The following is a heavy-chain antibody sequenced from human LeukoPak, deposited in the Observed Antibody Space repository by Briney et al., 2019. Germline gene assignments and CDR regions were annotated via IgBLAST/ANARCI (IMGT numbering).Heavy chain of an antibody. CDR1: GFTFGDYA. CDR2: IKSRTDGGTT. CDR3: TTGTWIQLWLADY. J-gene: IGHJ4*02. V-gene: IGHV3-15*01. D-gene: IGHD5-18*01. Sequence: GGSLRLSCTASGFTFGDYAMSWVRQAPGKGLEWVGHIKSRTDGGTTDYAAPVKGRFTISRDDSKNTLYLQMKSLKTEDTAVYYCTTGTWIQLWLADYWGQGTLVTVSS.